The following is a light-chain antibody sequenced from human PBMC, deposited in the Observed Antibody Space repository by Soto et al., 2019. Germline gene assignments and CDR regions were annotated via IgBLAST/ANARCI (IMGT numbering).Light chain of an antibody. CDR2: GAS. V-gene: IGKV3-15*01. CDR3: QQYNNWPPT. Sequence: EIVMTQSPATLSVSPGERATLSCRASQSVSSNLAWYQQKPGQAPRLLIYGASTRATGIPARFSSIRSATDFTLAISSLQSEDFALYCCQQYNNWPPTFGQGTRVEMK. J-gene: IGKJ5*01. CDR1: QSVSSN.